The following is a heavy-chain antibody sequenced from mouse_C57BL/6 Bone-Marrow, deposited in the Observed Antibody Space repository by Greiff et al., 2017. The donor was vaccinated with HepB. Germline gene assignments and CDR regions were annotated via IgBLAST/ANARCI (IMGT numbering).Heavy chain of an antibody. V-gene: IGHV1-69*01. CDR1: GYTFTSYW. CDR2: IDPSDSYT. J-gene: IGHJ1*03. CDR3: ARGASSYGYFDV. D-gene: IGHD1-1*01. Sequence: QVQLQQPGAELVMPGASVKLSCKASGYTFTSYWMHWVKQRPGQGLEWIGEIDPSDSYTNYNQKFKGKSTLTVDKSSSTAYMQLSRLTSEDSAVYYCARGASSYGYFDVWGTGTTVTVSS.